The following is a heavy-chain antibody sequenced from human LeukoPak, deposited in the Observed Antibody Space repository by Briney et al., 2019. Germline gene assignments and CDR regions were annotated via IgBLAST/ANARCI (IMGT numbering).Heavy chain of an antibody. D-gene: IGHD5-18*01. CDR2: IYSGGST. CDR1: GFTVSSNY. V-gene: IGHV3-66*02. Sequence: GGSLRLSCAASGFTVSSNYVSWVRQAPGKGLEWVSVIYSGGSTYYADSVKGRFTISRDNSKNTLYLQMNSLRAEDTAVYYCARWNLVDTAIGGALDYWGQGTLVTVSS. J-gene: IGHJ4*02. CDR3: ARWNLVDTAIGGALDY.